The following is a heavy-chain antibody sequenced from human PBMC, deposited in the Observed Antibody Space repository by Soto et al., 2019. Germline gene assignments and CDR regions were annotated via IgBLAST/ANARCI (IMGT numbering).Heavy chain of an antibody. CDR1: GFTFSSYG. CDR3: ARVNPYEYSSGYYSLGTPPPDI. J-gene: IGHJ3*02. CDR2: IWYDGSNK. D-gene: IGHD3-22*01. V-gene: IGHV3-33*01. Sequence: HPGGSLRLSCAASGFTFSSYGMHWVRQAPGKGLEWVAVIWYDGSNKYYADSVKGRFTISRDNSKNTLYLQMNSLRAEDTAVYYCARVNPYEYSSGYYSLGTPPPDIWGQGTMVTVSS.